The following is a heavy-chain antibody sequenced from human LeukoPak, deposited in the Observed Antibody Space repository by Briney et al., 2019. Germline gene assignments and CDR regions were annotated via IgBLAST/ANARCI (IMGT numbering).Heavy chain of an antibody. CDR3: ARARCGSGSWDCAFDI. Sequence: ASVKVSCKASGYTFTSYDINWVRQGTGQGLEWMGWMNPNSGNTGYAQKFQGRVTMTRNTSISTAYMELSSLRSEDTAVYYCARARCGSGSWDCAFDIWGQGTMVTVSS. D-gene: IGHD3-22*01. J-gene: IGHJ3*02. CDR1: GYTFTSYD. CDR2: MNPNSGNT. V-gene: IGHV1-8*01.